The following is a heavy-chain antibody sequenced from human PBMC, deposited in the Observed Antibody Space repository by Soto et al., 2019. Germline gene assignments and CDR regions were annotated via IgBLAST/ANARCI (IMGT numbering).Heavy chain of an antibody. CDR2: IYNSGRY. J-gene: IGHJ5*02. Sequence: SGTPSLTCTVSGGFLWRCVRPSPVKGLERIRYIYNSGRYNYNPSLESRLTISIDTSKNQFSLRLASVTAADTAVYYCARLGEDNHSPDPCGQGTLVTVSS. V-gene: IGHV4-59*01. CDR1: GGFL. CDR3: ARLGEDNHSPDP. D-gene: IGHD1-20*01.